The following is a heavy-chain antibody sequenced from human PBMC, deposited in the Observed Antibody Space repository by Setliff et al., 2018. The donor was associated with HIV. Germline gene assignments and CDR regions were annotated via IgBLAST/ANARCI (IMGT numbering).Heavy chain of an antibody. CDR2: IYYSGST. J-gene: IGHJ4*02. CDR3: ARVFVDTAVLRVLEYYFDS. Sequence: SEPLSLTCTVSGDSVSSRSYYWSWIRHPPGKGLEWIGYIYYSGSTYYTPSLKSRITISLDTSKNQFSLRMRSVTAADTAVYYCARVFVDTAVLRVLEYYFDSWGRGTLVTVSS. D-gene: IGHD5-18*01. V-gene: IGHV4-61*01. CDR1: GDSVSSRSYY.